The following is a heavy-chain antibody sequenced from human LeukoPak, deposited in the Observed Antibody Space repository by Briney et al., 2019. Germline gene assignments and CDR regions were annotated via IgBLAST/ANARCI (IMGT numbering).Heavy chain of an antibody. V-gene: IGHV6-1*01. J-gene: IGHJ4*02. Sequence: SQTLSLTCAISGDNVSSNSGAWNWIRQSPSRGLEWLGRTYYRSKWYTDYAGSVKRRITITSDTSKNQFPLQLNSVTPEDTAVYYCARGRNYNYGNYFDFWGQGTLVTVSS. CDR3: ARGRNYNYGNYFDF. CDR1: GDNVSSNSGA. CDR2: TYYRSKWYT. D-gene: IGHD4-11*01.